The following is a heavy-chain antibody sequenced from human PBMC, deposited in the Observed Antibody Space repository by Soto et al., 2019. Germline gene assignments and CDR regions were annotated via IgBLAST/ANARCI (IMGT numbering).Heavy chain of an antibody. CDR2: LIHGGST. D-gene: IGHD3-16*01. V-gene: IGHV4-34*12. CDR1: GASLGGFH. J-gene: IGHJ3*02. Sequence: QVRLEQWGAGLLKPSETLSLTCAIYGASLGGFHWTWLRQAPGKGLEWIGELIHGGSTNYNPSLKSRVSFSLDTSQNQFSLHLMSVTAADTAVYYCARSPLGYDYVRQTWREVGDSFDIWGRGTMVTVSS. CDR3: ARSPLGYDYVRQTWREVGDSFDI.